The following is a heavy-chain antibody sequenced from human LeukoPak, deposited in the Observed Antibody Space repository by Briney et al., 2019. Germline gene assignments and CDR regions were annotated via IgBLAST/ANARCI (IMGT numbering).Heavy chain of an antibody. CDR1: GGSFSGYY. CDR2: INHSGST. V-gene: IGHV4-34*01. CDR3: ARRDGYPDRFDP. Sequence: SETLSLTCAVYGGSFSGYYWSWIRQPPGKGLEWIGEINHSGSTNYNPSLKSRLTISVDTSKNQFSLKLSSVTAADTAVYYCARRDGYPDRFDPWGQGTLVTVSS. J-gene: IGHJ5*02. D-gene: IGHD5-18*01.